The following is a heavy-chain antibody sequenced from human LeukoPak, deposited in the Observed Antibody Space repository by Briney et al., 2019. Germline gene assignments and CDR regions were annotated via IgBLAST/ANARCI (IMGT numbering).Heavy chain of an antibody. V-gene: IGHV3-53*01. D-gene: IGHD6-19*01. CDR2: IYSGSGT. CDR3: ATGTVAGTPLDY. J-gene: IGHJ4*02. Sequence: GGSLRLSCAASGFTVSSNYMTWVRQAPGKGLEWVSIIYSGSGTYYPDSVKGRFTISRDNYKNTLYLQMNSLRAEDTAVYYCATGTVAGTPLDYWGQGTLVTVSS. CDR1: GFTVSSNY.